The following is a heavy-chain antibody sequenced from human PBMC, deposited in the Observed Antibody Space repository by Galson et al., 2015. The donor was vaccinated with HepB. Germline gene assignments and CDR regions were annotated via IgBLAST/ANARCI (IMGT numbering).Heavy chain of an antibody. Sequence: SVKVSCKASGTSFSAYYVHWVRQAPGQGFEWLRRSTPHSSGTNIAQKFHDRVVVTRDTSVSTAYMELSSLRSDDTAVYYCATNYGLGRALANWGQGTLVTVSS. J-gene: IGHJ4*02. CDR2: STPHSSGT. CDR1: GTSFSAYY. V-gene: IGHV1-2*06. CDR3: ATNYGLGRALAN. D-gene: IGHD3-10*01.